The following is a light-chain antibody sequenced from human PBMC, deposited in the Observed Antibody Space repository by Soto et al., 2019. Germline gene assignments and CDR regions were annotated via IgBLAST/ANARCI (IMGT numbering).Light chain of an antibody. CDR2: EDS. CDR1: SSDIGSYNL. Sequence: QSVLTQPASVSGSPGQSIAISCTGISSDIGSYNLVSWYQQHPGKAPKLMIYEDSKRPSGVSNRFSGSKSGNTASLTISGLQAEDEAHYYCCSYAGSSTFVVFGGGTKLTVL. J-gene: IGLJ2*01. V-gene: IGLV2-23*01. CDR3: CSYAGSSTFVV.